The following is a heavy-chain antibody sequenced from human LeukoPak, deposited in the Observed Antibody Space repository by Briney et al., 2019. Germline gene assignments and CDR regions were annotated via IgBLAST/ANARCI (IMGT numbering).Heavy chain of an antibody. Sequence: GGSLRLSCVASGFNFVTYPMNWVRQAPGKGLEWVSATSGSGGRTHYADSVKGRFTISRDNSKNTLYLQMNSLRADDTAVYYCAKDLHRDPAAGIVDVWGKGTTVTVSS. J-gene: IGHJ6*04. D-gene: IGHD6-13*01. CDR1: GFNFVTYP. V-gene: IGHV3-23*01. CDR2: TSGSGGRT. CDR3: AKDLHRDPAAGIVDV.